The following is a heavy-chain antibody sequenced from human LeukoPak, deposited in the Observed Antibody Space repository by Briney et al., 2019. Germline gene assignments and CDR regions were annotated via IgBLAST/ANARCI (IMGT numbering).Heavy chain of an antibody. D-gene: IGHD6-6*01. CDR2: IYYIGRT. J-gene: IGHJ4*02. CDR3: ARRAYSSSSFDY. CDR1: GGSISSGNHF. V-gene: IGHV4-39*01. Sequence: PSETLSLTCTVSGGSISSGNHFWGWIRQPPGKGLEWIGFIYYIGRTYFNPSLKSRVTISVETCKIQFSLKLSSVTAADTAVYYCARRAYSSSSFDYWGKGTLVTVSS.